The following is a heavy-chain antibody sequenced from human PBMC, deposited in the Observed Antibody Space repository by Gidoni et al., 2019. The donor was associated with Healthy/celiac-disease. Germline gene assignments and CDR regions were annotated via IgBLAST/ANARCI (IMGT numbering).Heavy chain of an antibody. CDR1: GFTFSSYD. J-gene: IGHJ6*03. D-gene: IGHD6-6*01. CDR2: IGTAGDT. CDR3: ARGRTPYSSSREVYYYYMDV. Sequence: EVQLVESGGGLVQPGGSLRLSCAASGFTFSSYDMPWVRQATGKGLEWVSAIGTAGDTYYPGSVKGRFTISRENAKNSLYLQMNSLRAGDTAVYYCARGRTPYSSSREVYYYYMDVWGKGTTVTVSS. V-gene: IGHV3-13*01.